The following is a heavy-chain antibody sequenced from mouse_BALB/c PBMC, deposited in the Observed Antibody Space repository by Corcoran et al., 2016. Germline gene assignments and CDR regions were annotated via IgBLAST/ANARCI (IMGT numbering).Heavy chain of an antibody. Sequence: EVKLQQTRPELVKPGASVKISCMTSGYTFTEYTMHWEKQSHEKSLEWIGGINPNNGDTIYNQKLKVKSTLTVDQSSNTAYMDLRSLTSEDSAVYYCARSYYGGSWYFDVWGAGTTVIVSS. J-gene: IGHJ1*01. CDR1: GYTFTEYT. CDR2: INPNNGDT. V-gene: IGHV1-18*01. CDR3: ARSYYGGSWYFDV. D-gene: IGHD1-1*01.